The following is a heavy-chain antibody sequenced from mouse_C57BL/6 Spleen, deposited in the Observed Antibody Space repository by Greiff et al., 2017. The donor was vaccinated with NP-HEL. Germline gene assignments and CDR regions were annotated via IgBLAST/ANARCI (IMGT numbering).Heavy chain of an antibody. CDR1: GYTFTGYW. V-gene: IGHV1-9*01. J-gene: IGHJ3*01. Sequence: VQLQQSGAELMKPGASVKLSCKATGYTFTGYWIEWVKQRPGHGLEWIGEILPGSGGTNYNEKFKGKATFTADTSSNTAYMQLSSLTTEDSAIYYCARGNYDYDGAYWGQGTLVTVSA. CDR3: ARGNYDYDGAY. D-gene: IGHD2-4*01. CDR2: ILPGSGGT.